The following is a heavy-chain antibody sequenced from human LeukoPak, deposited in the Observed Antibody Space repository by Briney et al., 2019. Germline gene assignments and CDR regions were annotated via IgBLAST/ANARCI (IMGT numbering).Heavy chain of an antibody. CDR1: GDSISSGDYY. V-gene: IGHV4-61*02. CDR2: ISSSGST. CDR3: ASSDGGYYYYMDV. J-gene: IGHJ6*03. D-gene: IGHD2-15*01. Sequence: SQTLSLTCTVSGDSISSGDYYWSWIRQPAGKGLEWIGRISSSGSTNYNPSLKSRVTISVDTSKNQFSLKLSSVTAADTAVYYCASSDGGYYYYMDVWGKGTTVTVSS.